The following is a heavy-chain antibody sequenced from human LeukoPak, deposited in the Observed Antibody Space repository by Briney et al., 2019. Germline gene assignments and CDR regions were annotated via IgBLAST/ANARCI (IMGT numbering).Heavy chain of an antibody. D-gene: IGHD3-10*01. J-gene: IGHJ4*02. Sequence: GGSLRLSCAASGLTFSTYEMNWVRQAPGKGLEWVSYISNSGSVVFYADSVKGRFTISRDNSKNTLNLQMNSLRAEDTAVYYCVKDRTGTYTLDYWGQGTLVTVSS. V-gene: IGHV3-48*03. CDR3: VKDRTGTYTLDY. CDR1: GLTFSTYE. CDR2: ISNSGSVV.